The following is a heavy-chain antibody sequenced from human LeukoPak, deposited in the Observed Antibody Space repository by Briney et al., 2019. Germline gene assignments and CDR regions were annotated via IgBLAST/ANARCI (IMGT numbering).Heavy chain of an antibody. CDR1: GGTFSSYA. CDR3: ARDRGIRDFWSGYYAYYFDY. V-gene: IGHV1-69*05. CDR2: IIPIFGTA. D-gene: IGHD3-3*01. J-gene: IGHJ4*02. Sequence: ASVKVSCKASGGTFSSYAISWVRQAPGQGLEWMGGIIPIFGTANYAQKFQGRVTITTDESTSTAYMELGSLRSEDTAVYYCARDRGIRDFWSGYYAYYFDYWGQGTLVTVSS.